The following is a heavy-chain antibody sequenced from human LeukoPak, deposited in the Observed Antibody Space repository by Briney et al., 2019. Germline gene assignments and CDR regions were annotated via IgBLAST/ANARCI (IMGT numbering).Heavy chain of an antibody. CDR3: AREIRRAYYYDSSGYQELDY. CDR1: GFTFSSYA. CDR2: ISYDGSNK. J-gene: IGHJ4*02. D-gene: IGHD3-22*01. Sequence: PGRSLRLSCAASGFTFSSYAMHWVRQAPGKGLEWVAVISYDGSNKYYADSVKGRFTISRDNSKNTLYLQMNSLRAEDTALYYCAREIRRAYYYDSSGYQELDYWGQGTLVTVSS. V-gene: IGHV3-30*04.